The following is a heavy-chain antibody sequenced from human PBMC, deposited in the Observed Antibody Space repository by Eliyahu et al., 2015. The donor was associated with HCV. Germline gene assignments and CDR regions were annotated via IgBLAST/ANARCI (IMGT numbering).Heavy chain of an antibody. CDR1: GYTFTHSA. CDR3: ARWRYLLDY. Sequence: QVQLVQSGAEVRKPGASVKIXCKPSGYTFTHSAIHWVRQAPGHRLEWMGWINPGNANIKYSEKFQGRVTFTSDTSASTAYMEVTNLRSEDTAVYYCARWRYLLDYWGQGTLVTVSS. CDR2: INPGNANI. D-gene: IGHD1-26*01. V-gene: IGHV1-3*01. J-gene: IGHJ4*02.